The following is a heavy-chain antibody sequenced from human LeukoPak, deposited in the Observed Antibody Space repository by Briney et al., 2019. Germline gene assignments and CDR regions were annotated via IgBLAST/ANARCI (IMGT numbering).Heavy chain of an antibody. Sequence: PGGSLRLSCAASGFTFSSYSMNWVRQAPGKGLEWVSSISSSSSYIYYADSVKGRFTISRDNAKNSLYLQMNSLRAEDTAVYYCARALNYDSSGYYPAPFDYWGQGTLVTVSS. CDR3: ARALNYDSSGYYPAPFDY. D-gene: IGHD3-22*01. J-gene: IGHJ4*02. V-gene: IGHV3-21*01. CDR1: GFTFSSYS. CDR2: ISSSSSYI.